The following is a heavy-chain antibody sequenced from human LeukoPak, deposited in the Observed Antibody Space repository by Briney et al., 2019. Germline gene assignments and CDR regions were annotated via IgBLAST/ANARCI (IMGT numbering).Heavy chain of an antibody. Sequence: GGSLRLSCAASGFTFSSYSMNWVRQAPGKGLEWVSAISGSGGSTYYADSVKGRFTISRDNSKNTLYLQMNSLRAEDTAVYYCAKDEYYYDSSGYRYWGQGTLVTVSS. J-gene: IGHJ4*02. V-gene: IGHV3-23*01. CDR3: AKDEYYYDSSGYRY. CDR1: GFTFSSYS. CDR2: ISGSGGST. D-gene: IGHD3-22*01.